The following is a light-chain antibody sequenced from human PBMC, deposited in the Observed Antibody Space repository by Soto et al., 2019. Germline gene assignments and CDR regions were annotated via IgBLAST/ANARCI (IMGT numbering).Light chain of an antibody. V-gene: IGLV4-60*02. CDR3: ETWDSNTRV. CDR2: LEGSGSY. J-gene: IGLJ2*01. Sequence: QPVLTQSSSASASLGSSVKLTCTLSSGHSSYIIAWHHQQPGKAPRYLMKLEGSGSYNKGSGVPDRFSGSSSGADRYLTISHLQFDDEANYYCETWDSNTRVFGGGTKVTVL. CDR1: SGHSSYI.